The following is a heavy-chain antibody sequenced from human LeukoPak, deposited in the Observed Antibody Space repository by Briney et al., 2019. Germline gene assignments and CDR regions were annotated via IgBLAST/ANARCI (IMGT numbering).Heavy chain of an antibody. CDR3: ARHRFLSFSYYHYYMDV. V-gene: IGHV5-51*01. D-gene: IGHD3-3*01. J-gene: IGHJ6*03. CDR1: GYIFTTNW. CDR2: IYPGDSDT. Sequence: GESLKISCKGSGYIFTTNWIGWVRQMPGKGLEWMGIIYPGDSDTRYSPSFQGQVTISADKSISTAYLQWSSLKASDTAMYYCARHRFLSFSYYHYYMDVWGKGTTVTVSS.